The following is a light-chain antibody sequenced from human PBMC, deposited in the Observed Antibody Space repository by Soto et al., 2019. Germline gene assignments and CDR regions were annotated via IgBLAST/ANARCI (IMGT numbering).Light chain of an antibody. CDR3: FSHRGGDSHV. Sequence: QSALTQPASVSGSPGQSITISGTGTSSDVGAYNYVSWYQQYPGKAPKLMIYGVTNRPSGVSNRFSGSKTGNTASLTISGLQAEDEADYYCFSHRGGDSHVFGTGTKVTVL. CDR1: SSDVGAYNY. V-gene: IGLV2-14*01. J-gene: IGLJ1*01. CDR2: GVT.